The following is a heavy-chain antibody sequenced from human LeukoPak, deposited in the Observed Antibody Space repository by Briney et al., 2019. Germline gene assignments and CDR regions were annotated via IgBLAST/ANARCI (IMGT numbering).Heavy chain of an antibody. V-gene: IGHV4-59*08. CDR2: IYYSGST. CDR1: GGSISSYY. Sequence: SETLSLTCTVSGGSISSYYWSWIRQPPGKGLEWIGYIYYSGSTNYNPSLESRVTISVDTSKNQFSLKLSSVTAADTAVYYCARLLNTVEYGYYYYYYGMDVWGQGTTVTVSS. CDR3: ARLLNTVEYGYYYYYYGMDV. D-gene: IGHD5-18*01. J-gene: IGHJ6*02.